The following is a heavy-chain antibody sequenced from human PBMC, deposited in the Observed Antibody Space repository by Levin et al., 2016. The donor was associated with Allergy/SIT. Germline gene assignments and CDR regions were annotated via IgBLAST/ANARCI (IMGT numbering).Heavy chain of an antibody. CDR3: VRATWLHEF. J-gene: IGHJ4*02. V-gene: IGHV3-11*04. Sequence: GESLKISCAASGFTFSDYYMSWIRQAPGKGLEWVSYISSSGSTIYYADSVKGRFTISRDNTKNLLYLQMNSLRAEDTAVYYCVRATWLHEFWGQGTLVTVSS. D-gene: IGHD5-24*01. CDR1: GFTFSDYY. CDR2: ISSSGSTI.